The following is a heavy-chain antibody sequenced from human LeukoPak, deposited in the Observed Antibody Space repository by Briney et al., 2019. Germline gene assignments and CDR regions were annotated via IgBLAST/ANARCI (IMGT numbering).Heavy chain of an antibody. CDR3: ARVGETTVITMVRGKSKWYFQH. Sequence: PSETLSLTCTVSGGSFSSGGYYWSWIRQPPGKGLEWIGYIYHSGSTYYNPSLKSRVTISVDRSKNQFSLKLSSVTAADTAVYYCARVGETTVITMVRGKSKWYFQHWGQGTLVTVSS. D-gene: IGHD3-10*01. V-gene: IGHV4-30-2*01. CDR1: GGSFSSGGYY. CDR2: IYHSGST. J-gene: IGHJ1*01.